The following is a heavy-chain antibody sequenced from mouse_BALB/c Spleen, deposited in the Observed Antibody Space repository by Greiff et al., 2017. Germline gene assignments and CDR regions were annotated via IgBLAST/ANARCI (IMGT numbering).Heavy chain of an antibody. CDR2: ISNLAYSI. CDR1: GFTFSDYG. V-gene: IGHV5-15*02. Sequence: EVMLVESGGGLVQPGGSRKLSCAASGFTFSDYGMAWVRQAPGKGPEWVAFISNLAYSIYYADTVTGRFTISRENAKNTLYLEMSSLRSEDTAMYYCARGGLRRGAIMDYWGQGTSVTVSS. J-gene: IGHJ4*01. D-gene: IGHD2-4*01. CDR3: ARGGLRRGAIMDY.